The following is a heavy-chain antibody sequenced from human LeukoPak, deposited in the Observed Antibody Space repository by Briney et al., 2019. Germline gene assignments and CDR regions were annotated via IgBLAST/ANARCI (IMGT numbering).Heavy chain of an antibody. J-gene: IGHJ4*02. CDR3: AREDFDY. V-gene: IGHV1-8*02. CDR2: MNPNSDNT. Sequence: ASVKVSCKASGYTFTSYGISWVRQAPGQGLEWMGWMNPNSDNTGYAQKFQGRVTMTRNTSISTAYMELSSLRSEDTAVYYCAREDFDYWGQGTLVTVSS. CDR1: GYTFTSYG.